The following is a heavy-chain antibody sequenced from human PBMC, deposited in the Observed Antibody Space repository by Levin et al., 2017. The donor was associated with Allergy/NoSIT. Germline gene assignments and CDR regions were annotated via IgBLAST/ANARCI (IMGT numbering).Heavy chain of an antibody. J-gene: IGHJ4*02. D-gene: IGHD5-18*01. CDR1: GGTFSSYA. V-gene: IGHV1-69*13. CDR3: ARVAAMGLGYFDY. CDR2: IIPIFGTA. Sequence: SVKVSCKASGGTFSSYAISWVRQAPGQGLEWMGGIIPIFGTANYAQKFQGRVTITADESTSTAYMELSSLRSEDTAVYYCARVAAMGLGYFDYWGQGTLVTVSS.